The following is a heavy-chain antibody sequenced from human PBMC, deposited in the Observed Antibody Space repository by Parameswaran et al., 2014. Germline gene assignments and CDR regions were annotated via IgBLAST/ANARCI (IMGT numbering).Heavy chain of an antibody. J-gene: IGHJ6*02. CDR2: IYYSGST. CDR3: ARHDFWSGYHHYGMDV. D-gene: IGHD3-3*01. Sequence: WIRQPPGKGLEWIGSIYYSGSTYYNPSLKSRVTISVDTSKNQFSLKLSSVTAADTAVYYCARHDFWSGYHHYGMDVWGQGTTVTVSS. V-gene: IGHV4-39*01.